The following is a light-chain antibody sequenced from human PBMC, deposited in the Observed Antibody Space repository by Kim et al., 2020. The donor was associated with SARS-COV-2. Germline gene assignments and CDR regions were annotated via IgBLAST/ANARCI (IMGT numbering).Light chain of an antibody. CDR2: GAS. Sequence: GTLSLSPGERATLSCRASQRVSSSYLAWYQQKLGQAPRLLIYGASSRATGIPDRFSGSGSGTDFTLTISRLEPEDFAVYYCQQHRTFGQGTKLEI. J-gene: IGKJ2*01. CDR1: QRVSSSY. V-gene: IGKV3-20*01. CDR3: QQHRT.